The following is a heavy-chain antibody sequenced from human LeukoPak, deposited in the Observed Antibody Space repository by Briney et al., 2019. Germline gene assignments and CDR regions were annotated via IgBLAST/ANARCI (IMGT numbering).Heavy chain of an antibody. J-gene: IGHJ4*02. CDR2: IYGGGST. V-gene: IGHV3-66*01. CDR1: GFSVSRNY. CDR3: ARVSRYANDY. D-gene: IGHD2-2*01. Sequence: GGSLRLSCAASGFSVSRNYMTWVRQAPGEGLEWVSLIYGGGSTSYADSVKGRFTISRDNSKNTLYLQMNSLRAEDTAVYYCARVSRYANDYWGQGTLVTVSS.